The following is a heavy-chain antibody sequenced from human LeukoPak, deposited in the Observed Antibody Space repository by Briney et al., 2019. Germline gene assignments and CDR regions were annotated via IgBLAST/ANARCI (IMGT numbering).Heavy chain of an antibody. Sequence: PSETLSLTCTVSGGSISSYYWSWIRQPPGKGLEWIGYIYYSGSTNYNPSLKSRVTISVDTSKNQFSLKLSSVTAADTAVYYCARYKTGTAVDYWGQGTLVTVSS. V-gene: IGHV4-59*01. D-gene: IGHD2-21*02. CDR2: IYYSGST. J-gene: IGHJ4*02. CDR3: ARYKTGTAVDY. CDR1: GGSISSYY.